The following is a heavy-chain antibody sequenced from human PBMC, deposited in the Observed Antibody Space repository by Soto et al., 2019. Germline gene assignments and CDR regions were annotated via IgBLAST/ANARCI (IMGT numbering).Heavy chain of an antibody. J-gene: IGHJ4*02. Sequence: ASVKVSCKVSGYTLTELSMHWVRQAPGKGLEWTGGFDPEDGETIYAQKFQGRVTMTEDTSTDTAYMELSSLRSEDTAVYYCATAPPLYIPTRRGYNDWGQGTLVTVSS. D-gene: IGHD3-3*01. CDR2: FDPEDGET. V-gene: IGHV1-24*01. CDR1: GYTLTELS. CDR3: ATAPPLYIPTRRGYND.